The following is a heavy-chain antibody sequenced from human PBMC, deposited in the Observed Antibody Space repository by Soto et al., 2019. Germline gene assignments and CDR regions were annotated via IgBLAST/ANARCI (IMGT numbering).Heavy chain of an antibody. CDR1: GYRFTSYD. Sequence: SVKACCKASGYRFTSYDLNWLRQATGQGLEWMGWMNPNSGNTGYAQKLQGRDNMTRNTSINTAYMELRSLRSDDTAGYYCATRSPAFDWWGQGTLVTVSS. V-gene: IGHV1-8*01. CDR2: MNPNSGNT. J-gene: IGHJ4*02. CDR3: ATRSPAFDW.